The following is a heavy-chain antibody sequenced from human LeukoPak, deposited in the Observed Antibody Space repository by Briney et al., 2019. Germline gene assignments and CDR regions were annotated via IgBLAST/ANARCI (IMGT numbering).Heavy chain of an antibody. J-gene: IGHJ6*02. Sequence: GRSLRLSCAASGFTFSSYGMHWVRQAPGKGLEWVAVISYDGSNKYYADSVKGRFTISRDNSKNTLYLQMNSLRAEDTAVYYCAKERGLIVVVVAATWGMDVWGQGTTVTVSS. D-gene: IGHD2-15*01. V-gene: IGHV3-30*18. CDR2: ISYDGSNK. CDR3: AKERGLIVVVVAATWGMDV. CDR1: GFTFSSYG.